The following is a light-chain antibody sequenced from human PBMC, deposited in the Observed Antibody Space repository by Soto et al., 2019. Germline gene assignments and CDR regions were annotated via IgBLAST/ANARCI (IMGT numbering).Light chain of an antibody. CDR1: QGISGY. CDR3: QQLNTYPLT. CDR2: AAS. V-gene: IGKV1-9*01. Sequence: IQLTQSPSFLSASVGHRVTITCRASQGISGYLAWYQQKPGKAPKLLIYAASTLQSGVPSRFSGSGSGTEFTLTISSLQTEDFATYFCQQLNTYPLTFGGGTKVDIK. J-gene: IGKJ4*01.